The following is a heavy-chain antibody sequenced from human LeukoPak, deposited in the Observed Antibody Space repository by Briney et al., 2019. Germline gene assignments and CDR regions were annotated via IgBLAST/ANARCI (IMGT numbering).Heavy chain of an antibody. CDR1: GFTVSSNF. Sequence: PGGSLRLSCAASGFTVSSNFMSWVRQAPGKGLEWVSVVYSVGTTYYADSVKGRFTISRDTSRNTLYLQMNSLRVDDTAVYYCVRSLNSWSYADLWGQGTLITVSS. CDR2: VYSVGTT. J-gene: IGHJ5*02. CDR3: VRSLNSWSYADL. V-gene: IGHV3-53*01. D-gene: IGHD1-26*01.